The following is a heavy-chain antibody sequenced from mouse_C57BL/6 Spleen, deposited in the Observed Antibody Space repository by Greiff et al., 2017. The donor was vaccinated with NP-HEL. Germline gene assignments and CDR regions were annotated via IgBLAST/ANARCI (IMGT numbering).Heavy chain of an antibody. Sequence: QVHVKQSGAELVRPGASVKLSCKASGYTFTDYYINWVKQRPGQGLEWIARIYPGSGNTYYNEKFKGKATLTAEKSSSTAYMQLSSLTSEDSAVYFCARSYDGYYVRFAYWGQGTLVTVSA. CDR3: ARSYDGYYVRFAY. CDR2: IYPGSGNT. J-gene: IGHJ3*01. CDR1: GYTFTDYY. V-gene: IGHV1-76*01. D-gene: IGHD2-3*01.